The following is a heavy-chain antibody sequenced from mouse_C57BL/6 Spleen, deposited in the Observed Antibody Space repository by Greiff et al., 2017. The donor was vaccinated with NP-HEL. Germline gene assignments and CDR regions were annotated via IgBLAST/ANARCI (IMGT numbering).Heavy chain of an antibody. CDR3: ARTLYYGSPFDY. J-gene: IGHJ2*01. V-gene: IGHV3-1*01. Sequence: EVKVVESGPGMVKPSQSLSLTCTVTGYSITSGYDWHWIRHFPGNKLEWMGYISYSGSTNYNPSLKSRISITHDTSKNHFFLKLNSVTTEDTATYYCARTLYYGSPFDYWGQGTTLTVSS. CDR1: GYSITSGYD. CDR2: ISYSGST. D-gene: IGHD1-1*01.